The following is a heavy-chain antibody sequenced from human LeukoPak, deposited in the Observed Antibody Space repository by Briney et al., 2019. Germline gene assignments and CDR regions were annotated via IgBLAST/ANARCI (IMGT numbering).Heavy chain of an antibody. CDR2: MNPNSGNT. V-gene: IGHV1-8*01. CDR3: ARGQRGSIAAAGILGY. CDR1: GYTFTSYD. D-gene: IGHD6-13*01. Sequence: ASVKVSCKASGYTFTSYDINWVRQATGQGLEWMGWMNPNSGNTGYAQKFQGRVTMTRNTSISTAYMELSSLRSEDTAVYYCARGQRGSIAAAGILGYWGQGTLVTVSS. J-gene: IGHJ4*02.